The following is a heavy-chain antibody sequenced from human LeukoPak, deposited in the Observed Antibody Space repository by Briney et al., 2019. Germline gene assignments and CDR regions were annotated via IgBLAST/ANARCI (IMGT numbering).Heavy chain of an antibody. J-gene: IGHJ3*02. CDR2: INPNSGGT. CDR1: GYTFTGYY. Sequence: ASVKVSCKASGYTFTGYYMHWVRQAPGQGLEWMGWINPNSGGTNYAQKFQGRVTMTRDTSISTAYMELSRLRSDDTAVYYCARDGYDFWSGPPPTHDAFDIWGQGTMVTVSS. CDR3: ARDGYDFWSGPPPTHDAFDI. V-gene: IGHV1-2*02. D-gene: IGHD3-3*01.